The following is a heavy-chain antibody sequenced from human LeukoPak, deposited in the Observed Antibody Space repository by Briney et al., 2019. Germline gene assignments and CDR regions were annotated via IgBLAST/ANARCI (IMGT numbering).Heavy chain of an antibody. CDR3: ARLSGGPKIFDY. D-gene: IGHD2-15*01. Sequence: SETLSLTCSVSGGSISGYYWSWIRQPPGQGLEWIGYIYYSGSTNYNPSLKSRVIISRDTSKNQFSLNLSSVTAADTAVYYCARLSGGPKIFDYWGQGTLVTVSS. J-gene: IGHJ4*02. V-gene: IGHV4-59*08. CDR2: IYYSGST. CDR1: GGSISGYY.